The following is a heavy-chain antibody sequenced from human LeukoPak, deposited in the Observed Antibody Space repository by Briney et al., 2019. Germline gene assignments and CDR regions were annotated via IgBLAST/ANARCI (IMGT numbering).Heavy chain of an antibody. J-gene: IGHJ4*02. CDR2: VYYSGST. CDR1: GGSISSYY. D-gene: IGHD1-26*01. CDR3: ARWNSRTYSSDF. Sequence: SETLSLTCTVSGGSISSYYWSWIRQPPGKGPEWIGHVYYSGSTNYNPSLKSRVTISVDTSKNQFSLRLTSVTAADTAVYYCARWNSRTYSSDFWGQGTLVTVSS. V-gene: IGHV4-59*01.